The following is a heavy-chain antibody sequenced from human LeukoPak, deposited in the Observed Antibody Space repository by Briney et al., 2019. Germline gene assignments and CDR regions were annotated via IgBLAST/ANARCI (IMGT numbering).Heavy chain of an antibody. V-gene: IGHV4-38-2*01. J-gene: IGHJ4*02. CDR2: IYHSGST. D-gene: IGHD3-3*01. Sequence: SETLSLTCAVSGYSISSGYYWGGIRQPPGKGLEWIGSIYHSGSTYYNPSLNSRVTISVDTSKNQFSLKLSSVTAADTAVYYCARRNGYDFWSGYPHLDYWGQGTLVTVSS. CDR1: GYSISSGYY. CDR3: ARRNGYDFWSGYPHLDY.